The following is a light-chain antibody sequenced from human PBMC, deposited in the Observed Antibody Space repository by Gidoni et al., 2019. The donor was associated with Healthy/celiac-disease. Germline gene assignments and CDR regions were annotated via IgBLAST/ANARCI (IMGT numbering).Light chain of an antibody. CDR3: QQSYSTAWT. CDR2: AAS. V-gene: IGKV1-39*01. Sequence: DIQMPQSPSSLSASVGDRVTITCRASQRISSYLNWYQQKPGKAPKLLIYAASSLQSGVPSRFSGSGSGTDFTLTISSLQPEDFATYYCQQSYSTAWTFGQGTKVEIK. J-gene: IGKJ1*01. CDR1: QRISSY.